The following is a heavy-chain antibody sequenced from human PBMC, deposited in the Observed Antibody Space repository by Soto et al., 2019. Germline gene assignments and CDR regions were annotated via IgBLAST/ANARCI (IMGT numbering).Heavy chain of an antibody. CDR1: EFTFSTYG. D-gene: IGHD6-13*01. Sequence: QVQLVEPGGGVVQPGRSLRLSCAASEFTFSTYGMHWVRQAPGKGLEWVAVISYDGSNKYYADSVKGRFTISRDNSKNTLYLQMNSLTAEDTAVYYCAKDSSLMAAGGTVDYWGQGTLVTVSS. V-gene: IGHV3-30*18. CDR3: AKDSSLMAAGGTVDY. CDR2: ISYDGSNK. J-gene: IGHJ4*02.